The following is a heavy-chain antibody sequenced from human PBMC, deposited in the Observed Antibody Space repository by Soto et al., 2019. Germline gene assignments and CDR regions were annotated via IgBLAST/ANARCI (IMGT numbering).Heavy chain of an antibody. CDR2: VSLSGSNT. J-gene: IGHJ4*02. CDR3: ARGGSNSNYAWDY. Sequence: GGSLILSCVASGFTFTGYAFTWVRQAPGKGLEWVSSVSLSGSNTYYADSVKGRFTISRDASKNTLYLQLNTLRDEDTALYYCARGGSNSNYAWDYWGQGTLVTVSS. CDR1: GFTFTGYA. V-gene: IGHV3-23*01. D-gene: IGHD4-4*01.